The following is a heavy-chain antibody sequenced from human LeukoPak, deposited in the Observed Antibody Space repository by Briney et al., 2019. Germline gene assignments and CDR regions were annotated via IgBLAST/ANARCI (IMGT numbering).Heavy chain of an antibody. CDR3: ARVGPGYYDYVWGSCDY. CDR1: GYTFTSYG. J-gene: IGHJ4*02. V-gene: IGHV1-18*01. D-gene: IGHD3-16*01. Sequence: GASVKVSCKASGYTFTSYGISWVRQAPGQGLEWMGWISAYNGNTNYAQKLQGSVTMTTDTSTSTAYMELRSLRSDDTAVYYCARVGPGYYDYVWGSCDYWGQGTLVTVSS. CDR2: ISAYNGNT.